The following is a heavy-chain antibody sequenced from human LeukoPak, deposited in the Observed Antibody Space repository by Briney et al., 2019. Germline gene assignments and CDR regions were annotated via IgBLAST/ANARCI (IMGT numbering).Heavy chain of an antibody. Sequence: SVTLSLTCAVYGLSFSGYYWSWIRQPPGKGLEWIREINHSGSTNNNPSLKSRVTISVDTSKNQFSLKLSSVTAADTAVYYCARGRDHIVVVPAAPHYFDYWGQGTLVTVSS. CDR1: GLSFSGYY. V-gene: IGHV4-34*01. CDR2: INHSGST. D-gene: IGHD2-2*01. CDR3: ARGRDHIVVVPAAPHYFDY. J-gene: IGHJ4*02.